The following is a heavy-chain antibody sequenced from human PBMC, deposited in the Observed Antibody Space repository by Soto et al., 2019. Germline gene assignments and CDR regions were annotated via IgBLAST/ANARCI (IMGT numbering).Heavy chain of an antibody. J-gene: IGHJ4*02. Sequence: ASVKVSCKASGYTFTSYYMHWVRQAPGQGLEWMGIINPSGGSTSYAQKFQGRVTMTRDTSTSTVYMELSSLRSEDTAVYYCARERRFLEWFHSAYSDDWGQGPLVTVPS. D-gene: IGHD3-3*01. V-gene: IGHV1-46*01. CDR2: INPSGGST. CDR3: ARERRFLEWFHSAYSDD. CDR1: GYTFTSYY.